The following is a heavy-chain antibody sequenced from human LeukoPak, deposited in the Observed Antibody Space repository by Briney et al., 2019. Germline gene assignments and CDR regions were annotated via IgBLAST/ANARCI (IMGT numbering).Heavy chain of an antibody. CDR2: ISSSGSTI. J-gene: IGHJ6*03. CDR1: GFTFSDYY. D-gene: IGHD3-10*01. V-gene: IGHV3-11*04. Sequence: GGSLRLSCAASGFTFSDYYMSWIRQAPGKGLEWVSYISSSGSTIYYADSVKGRFTISRDNAKNSLYLQMNSLRAEDTAVYYCAREGFMVRGSESYYYYMDVWGKGTTVTVSS. CDR3: AREGFMVRGSESYYYYMDV.